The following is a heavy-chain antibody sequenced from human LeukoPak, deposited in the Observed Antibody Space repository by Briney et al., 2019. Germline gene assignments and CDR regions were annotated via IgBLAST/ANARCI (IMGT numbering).Heavy chain of an antibody. J-gene: IGHJ4*02. D-gene: IGHD3-22*01. CDR3: AKDLGGAMIVVV. CDR2: LSASGDIT. CDR1: GFTFSSYE. Sequence: GGSLRLSCAASGFTFSSYEMNWVRQAPGKGLECVSALSASGDITYYADSVKGRFTISRDNSKNTLYLQMNSLRAEDTAIYYCAKDLGGAMIVVVGGQGTLVTVSS. V-gene: IGHV3-23*01.